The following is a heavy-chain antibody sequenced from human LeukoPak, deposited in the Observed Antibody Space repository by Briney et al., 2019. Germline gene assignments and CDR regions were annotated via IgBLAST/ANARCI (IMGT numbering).Heavy chain of an antibody. D-gene: IGHD3-10*01. J-gene: IGHJ6*04. CDR1: GFTVSSNY. Sequence: SGGSLRFSCAASGFTVSSNYMSWVRQAPGKGLEWVSVIYSGGSTYYADSVKGRFTISRDNSKNTLYLQMNSLRAEDTAVYYCAREGGTYYYGSGSYYLYGMDVWGKGTTVTVSS. CDR3: AREGGTYYYGSGSYYLYGMDV. V-gene: IGHV3-53*01. CDR2: IYSGGST.